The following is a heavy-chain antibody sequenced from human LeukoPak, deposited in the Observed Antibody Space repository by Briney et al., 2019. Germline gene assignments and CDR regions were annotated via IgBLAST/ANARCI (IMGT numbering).Heavy chain of an antibody. D-gene: IGHD4-17*01. CDR3: VKTGERVFYGDYQKYYFDY. V-gene: IGHV4-38-2*01. CDR2: MYHSGTT. Sequence: KPSETLSLTCAVSGHYISSGYYWGWIRQPPGRGLEWIGSMYHSGTTYYNPSLKSRVTISVDTSNNQFSLKLSSVTAADTAVYYCVKTGERVFYGDYQKYYFDYWGQGTLVPVSS. J-gene: IGHJ4*02. CDR1: GHYISSGYY.